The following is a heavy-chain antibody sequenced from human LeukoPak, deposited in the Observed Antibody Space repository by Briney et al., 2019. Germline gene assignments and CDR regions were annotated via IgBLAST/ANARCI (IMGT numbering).Heavy chain of an antibody. J-gene: IGHJ4*02. CDR1: GGSISSYY. CDR2: IYDSRST. Sequence: SETLSLTCTVSGGSISSYYWSWIRQPAGKGLEWIGYIYDSRSTNYNSSLKSRVTISVDTSKSQLSLKLSSVIASDTAVYYCARGSGARDNSGYRFDYWGQGTLVTVSS. CDR3: ARGSGARDNSGYRFDY. D-gene: IGHD3-22*01. V-gene: IGHV4-59*01.